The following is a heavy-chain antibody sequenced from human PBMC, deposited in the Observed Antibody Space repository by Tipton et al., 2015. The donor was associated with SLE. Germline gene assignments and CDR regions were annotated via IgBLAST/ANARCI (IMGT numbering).Heavy chain of an antibody. J-gene: IGHJ4*02. CDR1: GYSISSGYY. CDR2: IYHSGST. D-gene: IGHD4-11*01. V-gene: IGHV4-38-2*01. CDR3: ARGRDYSFDY. Sequence: TLSLTCAVSGYSISSGYYWGWIRQPPGKGLEWIGSIYHSGSTYYNPSLKSRVTISVDTSKNQFSLKLSSVTAADTAVYYCARGRDYSFDYWGQGTLVTVSS.